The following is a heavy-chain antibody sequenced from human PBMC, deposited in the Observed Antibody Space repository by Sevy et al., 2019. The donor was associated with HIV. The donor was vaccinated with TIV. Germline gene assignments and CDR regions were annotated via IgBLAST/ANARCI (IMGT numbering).Heavy chain of an antibody. D-gene: IGHD3-22*01. CDR3: SKNGGLYFDSSNYD. J-gene: IGHJ4*02. CDR1: GFTFSAYA. V-gene: IGHV3-23*01. Sequence: RGFLRLSCTASGFTFSAYAMTWFRQAPGKGLERVSTISGVDSSTYYADSVKGRFIVSRDNSKNTLYLEMNSLRVDDTAVYFCSKNGGLYFDSSNYDWGQGTLVTVSS. CDR2: ISGVDSST.